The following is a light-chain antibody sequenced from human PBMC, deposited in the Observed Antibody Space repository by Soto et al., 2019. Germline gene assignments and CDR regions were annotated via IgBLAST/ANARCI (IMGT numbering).Light chain of an antibody. CDR1: QSVSSN. CDR2: GAS. J-gene: IGKJ4*01. CDR3: QQYTDWPWGT. V-gene: IGKV3-15*01. Sequence: EIVMTQSPATLSVSPGERATLSCRASQSVSSNLAWYQQKPGQAPSLLIYGASTRATGTPARFSGSGSGTEFTLTISSLQSEDFAVYYYQQYTDWPWGTFGGGTKVGIK.